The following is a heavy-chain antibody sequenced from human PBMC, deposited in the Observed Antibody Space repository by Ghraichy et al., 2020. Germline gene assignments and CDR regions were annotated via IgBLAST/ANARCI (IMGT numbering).Heavy chain of an antibody. CDR2: INAGNGNT. J-gene: IGHJ5*02. CDR1: GYTFTSYA. V-gene: IGHV1-3*01. CDR3: ARERMVYPNWFDP. D-gene: IGHD2-8*01. Sequence: ASVKVSCKASGYTFTSYAMHWVRQAPGQRLEWMGWINAGNGNTKYSQKFQGRVTITRDTSASTAYMELSSLRSEDTAVYYCARERMVYPNWFDPWGQGTLVTVSS.